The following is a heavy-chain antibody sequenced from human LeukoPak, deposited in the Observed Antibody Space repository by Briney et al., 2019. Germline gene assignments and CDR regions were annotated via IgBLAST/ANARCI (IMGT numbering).Heavy chain of an antibody. CDR3: ARPYGDYLDAFDI. J-gene: IGHJ3*02. CDR1: GYSFTSYW. Sequence: HGESLKISCKGSGYSFTSYWIGWVRQMPGKGLEWMGIIYPGESDTRYSPSFQGQVTISADKSISTAYLQWSSLKASDTAMYYCARPYGDYLDAFDIWGQGTMVTVS. V-gene: IGHV5-51*01. D-gene: IGHD4-17*01. CDR2: IYPGESDT.